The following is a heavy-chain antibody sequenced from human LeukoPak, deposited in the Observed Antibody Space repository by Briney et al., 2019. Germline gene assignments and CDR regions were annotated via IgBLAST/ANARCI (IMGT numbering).Heavy chain of an antibody. Sequence: PGGSLRLSCAGSGFIFSSYGMHWVRQAPGKGLEWVAFIHYDGSNKYYAESVKGRFTISRDNSKNTLYLQMNSLRAEDTAVYYCAKWVTAAGRDYWGQGTLVTVSS. D-gene: IGHD2-21*02. CDR1: GFIFSSYG. J-gene: IGHJ4*02. CDR3: AKWVTAAGRDY. CDR2: IHYDGSNK. V-gene: IGHV3-30*02.